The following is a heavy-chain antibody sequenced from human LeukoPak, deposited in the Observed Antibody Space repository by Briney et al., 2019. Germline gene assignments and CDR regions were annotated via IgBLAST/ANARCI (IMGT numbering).Heavy chain of an antibody. D-gene: IGHD1-26*01. CDR2: IYSGGST. V-gene: IGHV3-66*01. CDR3: ARARNGTLKY. CDR1: GYTVSSNY. Sequence: GGSLRLSCAASGYTVSSNYMSWVRQAPGKGLEWVSVIYSGGSTYYADSVKGRFTISRDNSKNTLYLQMNSLRAEDTAVYYCARARNGTLKYWGQGTLVTVSS. J-gene: IGHJ4*02.